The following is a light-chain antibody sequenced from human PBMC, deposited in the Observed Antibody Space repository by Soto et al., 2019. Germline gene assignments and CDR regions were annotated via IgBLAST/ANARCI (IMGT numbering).Light chain of an antibody. J-gene: IGKJ2*01. CDR3: QQYNKWPPYT. CDR1: QSVSSD. V-gene: IGKV3-15*01. CDR2: GAS. Sequence: EIVMTQSPATLSVSPGERVTLSCRASQSVSSDLAWYQQKSGQAPRLLIYGASTRATGIPVRFSGSGSGAEFNLTISSLQSEDFAVYYCQQYNKWPPYTFGQGTKLEIK.